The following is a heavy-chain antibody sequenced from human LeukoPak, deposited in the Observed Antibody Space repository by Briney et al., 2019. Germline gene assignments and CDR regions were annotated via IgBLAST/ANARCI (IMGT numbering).Heavy chain of an antibody. V-gene: IGHV3-23*01. CDR1: GFTFSSYA. D-gene: IGHD6-19*01. J-gene: IGHJ4*02. CDR3: AKDPPPNHLSSGWYYFDY. Sequence: AGGSLRLSCAASGFTFSSYAMSWVRQAPGKGLEWVSAISGSGGSTYYADSVKGRFTISRDNSKNTLYLQMNSLRAEDTAVYYCAKDPPPNHLSSGWYYFDYWGQGTLVTVSS. CDR2: ISGSGGST.